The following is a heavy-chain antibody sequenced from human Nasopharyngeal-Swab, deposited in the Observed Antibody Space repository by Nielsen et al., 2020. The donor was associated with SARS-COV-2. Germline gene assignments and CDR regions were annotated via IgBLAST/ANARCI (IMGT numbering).Heavy chain of an antibody. V-gene: IGHV4-38-2*01. J-gene: IGHJ6*03. Sequence: SETLSLTCAVSGYSISSGYCWGWIRQPPGKGLEWIGSIYHSGSTYYNPSLKSRVTISVDTSKNQFSLKLSSVTAADTAVYYCARRTRYSNYAYYYMDVWGKGTTVTVSS. CDR2: IYHSGST. D-gene: IGHD4-11*01. CDR3: ARRTRYSNYAYYYMDV. CDR1: GYSISSGYC.